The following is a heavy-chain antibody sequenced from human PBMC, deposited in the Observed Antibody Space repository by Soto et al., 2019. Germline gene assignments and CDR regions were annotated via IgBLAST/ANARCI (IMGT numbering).Heavy chain of an antibody. CDR3: ASVYGDYPSLDAFGV. CDR1: GGSISSYY. V-gene: IGHV4-59*01. Sequence: QVQLQESGPGLVKPSETLSLTCTVSGGSISSYYCSWIRQPPGKGLEGIGYIYYSGSTNYNPSLMSRVTISVDTSNSQVSLKLSSVTVADTAVYYFASVYGDYPSLDAFGVWGQGTMVTVSS. J-gene: IGHJ3*01. D-gene: IGHD4-17*01. CDR2: IYYSGST.